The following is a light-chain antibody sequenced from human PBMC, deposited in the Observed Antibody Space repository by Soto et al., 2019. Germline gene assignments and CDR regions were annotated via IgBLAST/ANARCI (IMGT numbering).Light chain of an antibody. CDR2: AAS. V-gene: IGKV1-39*01. CDR1: QSISSY. CDR3: QQSYSTPFG. Sequence: DIQMTQSPSSLSASVGDRVTITCRASQSISSYLNWYQQKPGKAPKLLIYAASSLQSGVPSRFSGSGSGTDFTLTISSLQPEDFATYYCQQSYSTPFGFGPGTKVDIE. J-gene: IGKJ3*01.